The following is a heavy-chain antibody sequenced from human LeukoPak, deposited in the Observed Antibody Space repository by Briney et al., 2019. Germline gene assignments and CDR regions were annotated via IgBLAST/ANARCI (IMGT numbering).Heavy chain of an antibody. Sequence: RASVKVSCKASGYTFIDYYIHWVRQAPGQGLEWMGWINSNSGGTNYAQKFQGRVTMTRDTSISTAYMELSRLRSDDTAVYYCVRQVSDHWGQGTLVTVSS. V-gene: IGHV1-2*02. CDR2: INSNSGGT. CDR1: GYTFIDYY. D-gene: IGHD1-14*01. J-gene: IGHJ4*02. CDR3: VRQVSDH.